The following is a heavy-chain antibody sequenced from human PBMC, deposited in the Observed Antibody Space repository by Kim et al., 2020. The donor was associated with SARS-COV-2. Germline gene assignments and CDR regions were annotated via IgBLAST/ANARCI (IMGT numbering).Heavy chain of an antibody. V-gene: IGHV1-2*06. J-gene: IGHJ6*02. D-gene: IGHD3-22*01. CDR2: INPNSGGT. Sequence: ASVKVSCKASGYTFTGYYMHWVRQAPGQGLEWMGRINPNSGGTNYAQKFQGRVTMTRDTSISTAYMELSRLRSDDTAVYYCARGSSGYQSGKGWYYYGMDVWGQGTTVTVSS. CDR3: ARGSSGYQSGKGWYYYGMDV. CDR1: GYTFTGYY.